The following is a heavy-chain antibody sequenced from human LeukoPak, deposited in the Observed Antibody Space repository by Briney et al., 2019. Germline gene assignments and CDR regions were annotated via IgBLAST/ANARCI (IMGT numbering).Heavy chain of an antibody. CDR2: IYTSGST. CDR1: GGSISSYY. D-gene: IGHD3-3*01. Sequence: PSETLSLTCTVSGGSISSYYWSWIRQPAGKGLEWIGRIYTSGSTNYNPSLKSRVTMSVDTSKNQFSLKLSSVTAADTAVYYCARVGTLYYDFWSGYSTAEYFQHWGQGTLVTVSS. CDR3: ARVGTLYYDFWSGYSTAEYFQH. J-gene: IGHJ1*01. V-gene: IGHV4-4*07.